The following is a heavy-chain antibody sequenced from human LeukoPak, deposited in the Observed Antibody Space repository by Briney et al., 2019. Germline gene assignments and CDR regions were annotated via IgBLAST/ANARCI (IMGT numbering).Heavy chain of an antibody. Sequence: ASVKVSCKASGYTFTSYDINSVRQATGQGLEWMGWMNPNSGNTGYAQKFQGRVTMTRNTSISTAYMELSSLRSEDTAVYYCVFMYNWNYVIRYWGQGTLVTVSS. CDR1: GYTFTSYD. CDR2: MNPNSGNT. V-gene: IGHV1-8*01. CDR3: VFMYNWNYVIRY. J-gene: IGHJ4*02. D-gene: IGHD1-7*01.